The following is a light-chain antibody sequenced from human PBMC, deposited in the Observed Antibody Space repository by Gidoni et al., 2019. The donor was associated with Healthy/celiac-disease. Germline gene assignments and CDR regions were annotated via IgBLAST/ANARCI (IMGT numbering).Light chain of an antibody. J-gene: IGKJ4*01. CDR3: QQYNNWQLT. CDR1: QSVSSN. Sequence: EIVMTQSPATLSVSPGERATLSCWASQSVSSNLAWYQQKPGQAPRLLIYGASTRATGIPARFSGSGSGTEFTLTISSLQSEDFAVYYCQQYNNWQLTFGGGTKVEIK. V-gene: IGKV3-15*01. CDR2: GAS.